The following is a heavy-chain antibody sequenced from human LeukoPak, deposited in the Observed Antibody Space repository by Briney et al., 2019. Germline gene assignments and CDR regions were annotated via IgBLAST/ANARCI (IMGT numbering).Heavy chain of an antibody. V-gene: IGHV1-3*03. CDR3: ARSYYDFWSGYSAFDY. D-gene: IGHD3-3*01. CDR2: INAGNGNT. J-gene: IGHJ4*02. Sequence: ASVKVSCKASGYTFTGYYMHWVHQAPGQRLEWMGWINAGNGNTKYSQEFQGRVTITRDTSASTAYMELSSLRSEDMAVYYCARSYYDFWSGYSAFDYWGQGTLVTVSS. CDR1: GYTFTGYY.